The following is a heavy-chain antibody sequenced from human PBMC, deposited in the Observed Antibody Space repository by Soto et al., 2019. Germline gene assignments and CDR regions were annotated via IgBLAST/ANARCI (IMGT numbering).Heavy chain of an antibody. V-gene: IGHV1-18*01. CDR2: ISPYNGNT. J-gene: IGHJ6*02. CDR1: GYTFIRNG. CDR3: ARDTVTMVPGV. Sequence: QVQLVQSGAEVKKPGASVKVSCKASGYTFIRNGINWVRQAPGQGLEWMGWISPYNGNTNYAEKVQGRLTMTTDTSTTTAYMELRSLTSDDPAIYYCARDTVTMVPGVWGQGTTVTVSS. D-gene: IGHD3-10*01.